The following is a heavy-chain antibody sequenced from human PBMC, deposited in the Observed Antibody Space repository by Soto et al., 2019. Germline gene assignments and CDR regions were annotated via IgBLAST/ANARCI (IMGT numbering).Heavy chain of an antibody. CDR1: GGSISSYY. D-gene: IGHD2-15*01. J-gene: IGHJ4*02. Sequence: QVQLQESGPGLVKPSETLSLTCTVSGGSISSYYCSWIRQPPGKGLEWIGYIYYSGSANYNPSLTSRVTISVDPSKNQFSMKLSSVTAADTAVYYCARAGAATLSDYWGQGTLVTVSS. CDR2: IYYSGSA. V-gene: IGHV4-59*01. CDR3: ARAGAATLSDY.